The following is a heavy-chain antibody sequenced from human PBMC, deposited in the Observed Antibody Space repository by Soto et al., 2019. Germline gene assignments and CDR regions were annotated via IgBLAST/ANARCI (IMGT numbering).Heavy chain of an antibody. CDR1: GFTFSSYW. Sequence: GGSLRLSCAASGFTFSSYWMHWVRQAPGKGLVWVSRIRSDGTSTNYADSVKGRFTISRANAENTLYLQMNSLRAEDTAIYYCAGGVSGWYGFNYWGQGTLVTVSS. V-gene: IGHV3-74*01. J-gene: IGHJ4*02. D-gene: IGHD6-19*01. CDR3: AGGVSGWYGFNY. CDR2: IRSDGTST.